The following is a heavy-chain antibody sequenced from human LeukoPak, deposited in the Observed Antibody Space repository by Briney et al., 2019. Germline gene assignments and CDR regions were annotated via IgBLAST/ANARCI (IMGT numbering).Heavy chain of an antibody. V-gene: IGHV4-59*08. D-gene: IGHD4-17*01. CDR1: GGSISTYY. J-gene: IGHJ4*02. CDR3: ARSDYHMVY. CDR2: IYYSGST. Sequence: SETLSLTCTVSGGSISTYYWSWIRQPPGKGLEWIGYIYYSGSTNYNPSLKSRVTISVDTSKNQFSLKLSSVTAADTAVYYCARSDYHMVYWGQGTLVTVSS.